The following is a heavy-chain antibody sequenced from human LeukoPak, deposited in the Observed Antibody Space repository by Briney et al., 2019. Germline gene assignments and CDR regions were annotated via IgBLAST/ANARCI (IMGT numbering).Heavy chain of an antibody. V-gene: IGHV4-34*01. Sequence: PSETLSLTCVVYGGSFSGYYWSWIRQPPGKGLEWIGEINHSGSTNYNPSLKSRVTISVDTSKNQFSLKLSSVTAADAAVYYCARAPRSMITFGGVITLWGQGTLVTVSS. CDR2: INHSGST. J-gene: IGHJ4*02. D-gene: IGHD3-16*02. CDR1: GGSFSGYY. CDR3: ARAPRSMITFGGVITL.